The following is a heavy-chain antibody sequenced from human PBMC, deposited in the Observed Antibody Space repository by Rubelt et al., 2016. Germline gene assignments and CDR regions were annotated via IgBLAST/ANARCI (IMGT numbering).Heavy chain of an antibody. D-gene: IGHD6-19*01. J-gene: IGHJ4*02. V-gene: IGHV1-24*01. CDR1: GYTLTELS. CDR2: FEPEAGET. Sequence: QVQLVQSGAEVKKPGASVKVSCKVSGYTLTELSMHWVRQAPGKALEWIGGFEPEAGETIYEQKFQGRATMTEDTSTDTAYMELSSLRSEDTAVYYCATEISSGWYYFDYWGQGTLVTVSS. CDR3: ATEISSGWYYFDY.